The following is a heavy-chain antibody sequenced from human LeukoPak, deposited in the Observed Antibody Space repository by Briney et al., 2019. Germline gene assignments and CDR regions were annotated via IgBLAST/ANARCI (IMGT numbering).Heavy chain of an antibody. CDR2: ISSSSSTI. CDR3: AREDPYSSGWSFDY. D-gene: IGHD6-19*01. J-gene: IGHJ4*02. CDR1: GFTFRSYS. V-gene: IGHV3-48*02. Sequence: GGSLRLSCAASGFTFRSYSMNWVRQAPGKGLEWVSYISSSSSTIYYADPVKGRFTISRDNAKNSLYLQMNSLRDEGTAVYYCAREDPYSSGWSFDYWGQGTLVTVSS.